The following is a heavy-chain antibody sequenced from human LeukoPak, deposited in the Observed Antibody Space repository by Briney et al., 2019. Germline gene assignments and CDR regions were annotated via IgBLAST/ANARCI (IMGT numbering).Heavy chain of an antibody. CDR2: ISGSGGST. V-gene: IGHV3-23*01. CDR3: AKVLSRDYGLRYFDWLARDDFDY. Sequence: QAGGSLRLSCAASGFTFSSYAMSWVRQAPGKGLEWVSAISGSGGSTYYADSVKGRFTISRDNSKNTLYLQMNSLRAEDTAVYYCAKVLSRDYGLRYFDWLARDDFDYWGQGTLVTVSS. CDR1: GFTFSSYA. D-gene: IGHD3-9*01. J-gene: IGHJ4*02.